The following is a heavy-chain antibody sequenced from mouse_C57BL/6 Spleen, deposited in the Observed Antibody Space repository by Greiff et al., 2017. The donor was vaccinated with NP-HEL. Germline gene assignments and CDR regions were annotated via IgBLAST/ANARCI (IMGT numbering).Heavy chain of an antibody. V-gene: IGHV1-15*01. CDR2: IDPETGGT. Sequence: VQLQQSGAELVRPGASVTLSCKASGYTFTDYEMHWVKQTPVHGLEWIGAIDPETGGTAYNQKFKGKAILTADKSSSTAYMELRSLTSEDSAVYYCTRRGFYDYGAMDYWGQGTSVTVSS. CDR3: TRRGFYDYGAMDY. CDR1: GYTFTDYE. D-gene: IGHD2-3*01. J-gene: IGHJ4*01.